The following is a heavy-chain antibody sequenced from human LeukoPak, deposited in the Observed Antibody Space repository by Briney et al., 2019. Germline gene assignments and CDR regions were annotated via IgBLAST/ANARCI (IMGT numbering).Heavy chain of an antibody. CDR3: AREEGYCSSTSCSYAFGI. Sequence: GGSLRPSCAASGFTVSGNYMSWVRQAPGKGLEWVSVINSGGSTYYADSVKGRFTISRDNSKNTLYLQMNSLRAEDTALYYCAREEGYCSSTSCSYAFGIWGQGTMVTVSS. J-gene: IGHJ3*02. V-gene: IGHV3-66*02. D-gene: IGHD2-2*01. CDR1: GFTVSGNY. CDR2: INSGGST.